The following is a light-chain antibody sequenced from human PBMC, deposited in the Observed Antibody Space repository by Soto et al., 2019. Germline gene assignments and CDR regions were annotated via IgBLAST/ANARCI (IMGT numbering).Light chain of an antibody. CDR1: QSISSW. CDR2: KAS. Sequence: DIQMTQSPSTLSASVGDRVTITCRASQSISSWLAWYQQKPGKAPKLLIYKASSLESGVPSRFSGSGSGTEFTLTISSLQPDDCATYYCQQYNSYVWTFGQGTKVEIK. V-gene: IGKV1-5*03. CDR3: QQYNSYVWT. J-gene: IGKJ1*01.